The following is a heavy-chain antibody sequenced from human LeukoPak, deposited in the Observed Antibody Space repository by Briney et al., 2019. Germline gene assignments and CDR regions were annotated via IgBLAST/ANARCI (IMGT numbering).Heavy chain of an antibody. V-gene: IGHV3-23*01. J-gene: IGHJ4*02. Sequence: PGRSLRLSCAASGFTFSSYAMSWVRQAPGKGLEWVSAITGSGDYTNFADSVKGRLTISGDNSKNTLYLQMNSLRAEDTAVYYCAKRSRDSSGYFDYWGQGSLVTVSS. CDR2: ITGSGDYT. D-gene: IGHD3-22*01. CDR1: GFTFSSYA. CDR3: AKRSRDSSGYFDY.